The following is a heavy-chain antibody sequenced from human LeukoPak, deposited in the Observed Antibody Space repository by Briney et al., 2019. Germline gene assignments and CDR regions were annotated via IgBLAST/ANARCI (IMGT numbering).Heavy chain of an antibody. CDR1: GGSISSGDYY. CDR2: IYYSGST. V-gene: IGHV4-30-4*08. Sequence: PSETLSLTCTVSGGSISSGDYYWSWIRQPPGKGLEWIGYIYYSGSTYYNPSLKSRVTISVDTSKNQFSLKLSSVTAADTAVYYCARGRRGGYDFWSGYPRSSDYWGQGTLVTVSS. CDR3: ARGRRGGYDFWSGYPRSSDY. J-gene: IGHJ4*02. D-gene: IGHD3-3*01.